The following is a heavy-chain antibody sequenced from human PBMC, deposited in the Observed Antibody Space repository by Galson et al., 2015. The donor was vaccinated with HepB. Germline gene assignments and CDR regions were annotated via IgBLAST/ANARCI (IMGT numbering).Heavy chain of an antibody. J-gene: IGHJ3*02. CDR1: GFTFSSYE. V-gene: IGHV3-48*03. Sequence: SLRLSCAASGFTFSSYEMNWVRQAPGKGLEWVSYISSSGSTIYYADSVRGRFTISRANAKNSQYLQMNSLRAEDTAVYYCSRDLKGGGRDGAFDIWGQGTMVPVSS. CDR2: ISSSGSTI. CDR3: SRDLKGGGRDGAFDI. D-gene: IGHD3-16*01.